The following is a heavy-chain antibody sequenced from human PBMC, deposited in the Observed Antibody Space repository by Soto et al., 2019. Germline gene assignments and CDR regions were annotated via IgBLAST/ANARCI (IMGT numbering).Heavy chain of an antibody. CDR3: ARVSSSWYVYYYSGMDV. D-gene: IGHD6-13*01. J-gene: IGHJ6*02. CDR2: ISAYNGNT. CDR1: GYTFTSYG. Sequence: ASVKVSCKASGYTFTSYGISWVRQAPGQGLEWMGWISAYNGNTNYAQKLQGRVTMTTDTSTSTAYMELRSLRSDDTAVYYCARVSSSWYVYYYSGMDVWGQGTTVTVSS. V-gene: IGHV1-18*01.